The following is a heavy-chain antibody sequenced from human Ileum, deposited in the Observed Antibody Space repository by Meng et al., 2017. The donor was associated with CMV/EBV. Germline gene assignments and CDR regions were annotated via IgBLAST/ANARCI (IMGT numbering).Heavy chain of an antibody. V-gene: IGHV3-30*04. CDR3: VRDGDFSTWPLDY. D-gene: IGHD6-13*01. CDR2: TSDGTNE. Sequence: QVQLVESGGVVVQPGSSLRLACVGSGFTFSDYAIHWVRQAPGKGLEWVARTSDGTNEYYADSVKGRFTISRDNSKNTLSLQMNSLRVEDTAVYYCVRDGDFSTWPLDYWGQGTLVTVSS. CDR1: GFTFSDYA. J-gene: IGHJ4*02.